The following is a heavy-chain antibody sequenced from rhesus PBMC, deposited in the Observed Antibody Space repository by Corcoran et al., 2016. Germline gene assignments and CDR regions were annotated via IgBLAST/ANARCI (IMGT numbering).Heavy chain of an antibody. D-gene: IGHD1-44*01. CDR2: IDGNIAGT. Sequence: QLQLQESGPGLVKPSETLSLTCAVSGGSISGYYWSWIRQPPGKGLEWIGNIDGNIAGTNYNPSLKTRVTISKDPSKNQFSLKLTSVTAADTAVYYCARGGGTAAFDYWGQGVLVTVSS. V-gene: IGHV4-81*01. J-gene: IGHJ4*01. CDR3: ARGGGTAAFDY. CDR1: GGSISGYY.